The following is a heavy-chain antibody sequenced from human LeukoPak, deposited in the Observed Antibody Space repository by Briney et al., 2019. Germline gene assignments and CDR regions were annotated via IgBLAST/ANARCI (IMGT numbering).Heavy chain of an antibody. CDR1: DYSITSNYN. CDR2: IYHSGST. V-gene: IGHV4-38-2*01. CDR3: ARGLYCTNGVCPYYFDY. Sequence: SETLSLTCAVSDYSITSNYNWGWIRQPPGRGLEWIGTIYHSGSTYYNPSLKRRLAISVDTSKNPFSLRLSSVTAADTAIYYCARGLYCTNGVCPYYFDYWGQGTLVTVSS. D-gene: IGHD2-8*01. J-gene: IGHJ4*02.